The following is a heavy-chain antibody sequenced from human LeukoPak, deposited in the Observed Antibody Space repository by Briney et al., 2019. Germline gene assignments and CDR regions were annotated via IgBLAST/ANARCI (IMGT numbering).Heavy chain of an antibody. V-gene: IGHV3-53*01. CDR2: IYSGGST. CDR1: GFTVSSNY. D-gene: IGHD1-26*01. Sequence: TGGSLRLSCAASGFTVSSNYMSWVRQAPGKGLEWVSVIYSGGSTYYADSVKGRFTISRDNSKNTLYLQMNSLRAEDTAVYYCAKGSYSGPYYYFDSWGQGTLVTVSS. J-gene: IGHJ4*02. CDR3: AKGSYSGPYYYFDS.